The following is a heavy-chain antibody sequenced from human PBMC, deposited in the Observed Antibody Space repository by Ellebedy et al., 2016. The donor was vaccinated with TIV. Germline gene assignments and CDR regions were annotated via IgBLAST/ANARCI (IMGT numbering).Heavy chain of an antibody. J-gene: IGHJ3*02. V-gene: IGHV3-7*01. CDR3: ARGAHI. CDR1: GFTFSNYW. CDR2: IKQDESDSDK. Sequence: PGGSLRLSCAASGFTFSNYWMNWVRQAPGKGLEWVANIKQDESDSDKYYVDSVKGRFTISRDNAKNSLYLQMNSLRAEDTAVYYCARGAHIWGQGTMVTVSS.